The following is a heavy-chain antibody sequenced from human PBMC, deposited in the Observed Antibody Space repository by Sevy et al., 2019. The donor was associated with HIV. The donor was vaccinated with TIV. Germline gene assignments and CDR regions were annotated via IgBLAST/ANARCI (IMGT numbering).Heavy chain of an antibody. J-gene: IGHJ4*02. Sequence: ASVKVSCKASGYTFTDYRIHWVRQAPGQGPEWMGRINPNSGDTNYAQKFQGRVILTRDTSISTVYMELSRLKSDDTALYSCATGGECILAWLDWGQGTLVTVSS. CDR2: INPNSGDT. CDR1: GYTFTDYR. V-gene: IGHV1-2*06. D-gene: IGHD3-3*02. CDR3: ATGGECILAWLD.